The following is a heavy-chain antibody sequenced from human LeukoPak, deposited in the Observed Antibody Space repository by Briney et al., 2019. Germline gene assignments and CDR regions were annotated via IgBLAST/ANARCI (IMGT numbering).Heavy chain of an antibody. CDR1: GYTFTGYY. CDR3: ARGTGEGYSYGRYYFDY. J-gene: IGHJ4*02. D-gene: IGHD5-18*01. CDR2: INPNSGGT. V-gene: IGHV1-2*02. Sequence: ASVKVSCKASGYTFTGYYMHWVRQAPAQGLEWMGWINPNSGGTNCAQKFQGRVTMTRDTSMSTAYMELSRLRSDDTAVYYCARGTGEGYSYGRYYFDYWGQGTLVTVSS.